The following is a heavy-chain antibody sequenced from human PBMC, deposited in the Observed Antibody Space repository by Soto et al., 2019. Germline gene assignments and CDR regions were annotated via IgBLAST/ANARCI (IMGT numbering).Heavy chain of an antibody. CDR1: GFTLQNYA. CDR2: IGRRGDT. Sequence: GGSLRLSCTASGFTLQNYAMAWVRQAPGKGLEWVSAIGRRGDTHYPDSVKGRFNISRENAKNSLYLHMKSLRAGDTAVYYCARDKSGCGLDVWGQGNTVTVSS. J-gene: IGHJ6*02. D-gene: IGHD6-19*01. CDR3: ARDKSGCGLDV. V-gene: IGHV3-13*01.